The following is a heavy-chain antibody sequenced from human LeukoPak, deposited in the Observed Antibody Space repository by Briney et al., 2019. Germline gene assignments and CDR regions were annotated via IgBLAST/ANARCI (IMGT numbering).Heavy chain of an antibody. CDR2: ISGTGAST. J-gene: IGHJ4*02. V-gene: IGHV3-23*01. CDR1: GFTSSSYA. Sequence: QSGGSLRLSCAAAGFTSSSYAMNWVRQAPGKGLEWVSGISGTGASTYFTDSVKGRFTISRDNSKSTLFLQMNSLRAEDTAVYYCAKELAALLPDYWGQGTLVTVSS. D-gene: IGHD6-6*01. CDR3: AKELAALLPDY.